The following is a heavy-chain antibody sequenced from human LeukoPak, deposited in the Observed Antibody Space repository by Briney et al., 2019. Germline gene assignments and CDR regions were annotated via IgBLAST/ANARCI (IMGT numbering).Heavy chain of an antibody. J-gene: IGHJ4*02. CDR3: AKDIDYGDDGAPVDY. CDR2: ISGSGGST. Sequence: GGSLRLSCAASGFTFSSYAMSWVRQAPGKGLEWVSAISGSGGSTYYADSVKGRFTISRDNSKNTLYLQMNSLRAEDTAVYYCAKDIDYGDDGAPVDYWGQGTLVTVSS. CDR1: GFTFSSYA. D-gene: IGHD4-17*01. V-gene: IGHV3-23*01.